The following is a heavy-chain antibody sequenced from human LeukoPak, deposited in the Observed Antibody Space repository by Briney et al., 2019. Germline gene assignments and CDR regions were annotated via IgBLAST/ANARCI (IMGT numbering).Heavy chain of an antibody. D-gene: IGHD2-2*02. CDR1: GFTFDDYA. V-gene: IGHV3-9*01. CDR2: ISWNSGSI. J-gene: IGHJ6*02. Sequence: GRSLRLSCAASGFTFDDYAMHWVRQAPGKGLEWVSDISWNSGSIGYADSVKGRFTISRDNAKNSLYLQMNSLRAEDTALYYCAKVMGCSSTSCYNDYYYYYGMDVWGQGTTVTVSS. CDR3: AKVMGCSSTSCYNDYYYYYGMDV.